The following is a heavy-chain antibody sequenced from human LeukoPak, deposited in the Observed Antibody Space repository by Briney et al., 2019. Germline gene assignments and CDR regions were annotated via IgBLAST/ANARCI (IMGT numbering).Heavy chain of an antibody. CDR1: GFTFLRHG. D-gene: IGHD4-11*01. CDR3: ARAVTTIGAVKGTLYYFDY. J-gene: IGHJ4*02. Sequence: GGSLRLSCAASGFTFLRHGMTWFRQAPGKGLEWVSGISASGGAIYYADSVKGRFTISRDNAKNSPYLQMNSLRAEDTAVYYCARAVTTIGAVKGTLYYFDYWGQGTLVTVSS. V-gene: IGHV3-48*01. CDR2: ISASGGAI.